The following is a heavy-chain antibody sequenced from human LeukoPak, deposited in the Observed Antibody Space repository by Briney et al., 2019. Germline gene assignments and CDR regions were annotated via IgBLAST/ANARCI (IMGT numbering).Heavy chain of an antibody. V-gene: IGHV3-23*01. D-gene: IGHD1-26*01. J-gene: IGHJ4*02. CDR3: AKRPAQTGSQKYFDY. Sequence: PGGSLRLSCAASGFTFNNYAMSWVRQAPGKGLEWASTISWSGGSTYYADSVKGRFTISRDNTKDTLSLQMNSLRAEDTAVYFCAKRPAQTGSQKYFDYWGQGTLVTVS. CDR1: GFTFNNYA. CDR2: ISWSGGST.